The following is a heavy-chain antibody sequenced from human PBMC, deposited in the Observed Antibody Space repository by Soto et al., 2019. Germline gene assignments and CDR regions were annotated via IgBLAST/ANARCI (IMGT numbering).Heavy chain of an antibody. V-gene: IGHV1-18*01. D-gene: IGHD1-1*01. Sequence: QVHLVQSGAEVKKPGASVKVSCQGSGYAFTTYGITWVRQAPGQGLEWMGWISAHTGNTNYAQKLQGRVTATRDTSTSTAYMELRCLRYDDTAVYYCARGRYGDYWGQGALVTVSS. CDR2: ISAHTGNT. CDR3: ARGRYGDY. CDR1: GYAFTTYG. J-gene: IGHJ4*02.